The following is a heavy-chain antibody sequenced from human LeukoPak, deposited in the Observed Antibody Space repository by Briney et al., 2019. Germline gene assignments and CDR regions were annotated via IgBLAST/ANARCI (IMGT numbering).Heavy chain of an antibody. J-gene: IGHJ4*02. CDR1: GGSISSGGYY. V-gene: IGHV4-30-2*01. CDR2: IYHSGST. Sequence: SETLSLTCTVSGGSISSGGYYWSWIRQPPGKGLEWIGYIYHSGSTYYNPSLKSRVTISVDRSKNQFSLKLSSVTAADTAVYYRARDGGGSHDWGQGTLVTVSS. D-gene: IGHD1-26*01. CDR3: ARDGGGSHD.